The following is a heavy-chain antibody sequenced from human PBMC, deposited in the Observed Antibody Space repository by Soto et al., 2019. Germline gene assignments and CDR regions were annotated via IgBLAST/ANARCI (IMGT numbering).Heavy chain of an antibody. CDR3: AREPVPAAAYYYYYYMDV. Sequence: VQLVESGGGLVQPGGSLRLSCAASGFTFSSYWMSWVRQAPGKGLEWVANIKQDGSEKYYVDSVKGRFTISRDNAKNSLYLQMNSLRAEDTAVYYCAREPVPAAAYYYYYYMDVWGKGTTVTVSS. CDR1: GFTFSSYW. CDR2: IKQDGSEK. J-gene: IGHJ6*03. V-gene: IGHV3-7*01. D-gene: IGHD2-2*01.